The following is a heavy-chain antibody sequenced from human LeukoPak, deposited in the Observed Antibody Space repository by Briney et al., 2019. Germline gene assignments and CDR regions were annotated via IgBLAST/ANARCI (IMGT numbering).Heavy chain of an antibody. V-gene: IGHV1-18*01. J-gene: IGHJ4*02. D-gene: IGHD6-19*01. Sequence: AASVKVSCKTSGFTFTRYGISWVRQAPGQGLEWMGWISAYNGDTNYAQNLQGRVTMTTDTSTSTAYMELRSLRSDDTAVYYCARDPSNSSGRYVLFDYWGQGTLVIVSS. CDR2: ISAYNGDT. CDR1: GFTFTRYG. CDR3: ARDPSNSSGRYVLFDY.